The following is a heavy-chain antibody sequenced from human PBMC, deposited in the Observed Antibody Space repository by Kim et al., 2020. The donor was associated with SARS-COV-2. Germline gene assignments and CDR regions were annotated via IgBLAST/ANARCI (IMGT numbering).Heavy chain of an antibody. D-gene: IGHD3-10*01. CDR3: AGSTSGRADFDY. V-gene: IGHV4-34*01. Sequence: SETLSLTCAVYGGSFSGYYWSWIRQPPGKGLEWIGDINHSGSTNYNPSLKSRVTISGDTSKNQFSLKLSSVTDADTAVYYCAGSTSGRADFDYWGQGTLV. CDR1: GGSFSGYY. J-gene: IGHJ4*02. CDR2: INHSGST.